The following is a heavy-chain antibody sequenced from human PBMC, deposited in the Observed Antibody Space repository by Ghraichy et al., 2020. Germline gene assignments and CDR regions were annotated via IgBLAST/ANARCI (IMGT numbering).Heavy chain of an antibody. CDR1: GFTFSSYW. V-gene: IGHV3-74*01. CDR3: ASLTVVTGGY. CDR2: INSDGSST. D-gene: IGHD4-23*01. Sequence: LSLTCAASGFTFSSYWMHWVRQAPGKGLVWVSRINSDGSSTSYADSVKGRFTISRDNAKNTLYLQMNSLRAEDTAVYYCASLTVVTGGYWGQGTLVTVSS. J-gene: IGHJ4*02.